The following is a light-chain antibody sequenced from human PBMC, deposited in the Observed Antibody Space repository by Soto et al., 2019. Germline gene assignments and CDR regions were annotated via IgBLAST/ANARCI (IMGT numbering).Light chain of an antibody. CDR2: KTS. CDR1: QSISSW. J-gene: IGKJ2*01. V-gene: IGKV1-5*03. Sequence: DIQMTQSPSTLSASVGDRVIITCRASQSISSWLAWFQQKPGKAPNLLIYKTSSLESGVPSRFSGSGSETEFTLTISSLQPDDFATYYCQQYNTYPYTFGQGTRLEIK. CDR3: QQYNTYPYT.